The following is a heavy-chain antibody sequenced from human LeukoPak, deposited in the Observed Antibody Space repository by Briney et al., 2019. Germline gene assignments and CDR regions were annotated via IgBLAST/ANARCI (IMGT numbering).Heavy chain of an antibody. J-gene: IGHJ3*02. V-gene: IGHV3-21*01. D-gene: IGHD1-1*01. CDR1: GFTFSGYS. Sequence: GSLRLSCAASGFTFSGYSMNWVRQAPGKGLEWVSSISSSSSYIYYADSLKGRFTISRDNAKNSLYLQMNSLRAEDTAVYYCAKNGGWYAFDIWGQGTMVTVSS. CDR3: AKNGGWYAFDI. CDR2: ISSSSSYI.